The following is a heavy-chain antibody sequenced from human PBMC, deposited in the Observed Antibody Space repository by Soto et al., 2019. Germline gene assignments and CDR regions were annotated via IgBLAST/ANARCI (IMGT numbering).Heavy chain of an antibody. CDR1: GFTFSTYG. Sequence: SLRLSCAASGFTFSTYGMHWVRQAPGKGLEWVAVIWFDGTKKYYADSVNGRFTISRDNSKNTLYLQMNSLRAEDTALYYCASQIFWSGSTAHGMDVWGQGTAVTVSS. D-gene: IGHD3-3*01. J-gene: IGHJ6*02. CDR3: ASQIFWSGSTAHGMDV. V-gene: IGHV3-33*01. CDR2: IWFDGTKK.